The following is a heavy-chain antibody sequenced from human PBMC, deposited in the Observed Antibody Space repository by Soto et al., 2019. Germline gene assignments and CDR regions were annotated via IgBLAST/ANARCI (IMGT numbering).Heavy chain of an antibody. CDR3: AKDPIDYYDSSGYKGDAFDI. Sequence: PGGSLRLSCAASGFTFSSVAMAWVRQAPGKGLEWVSAISGSGGSTYYADSVKGRFTISRDNSKNTLYLQMNSLRAEDTAVYYCAKDPIDYYDSSGYKGDAFDIWGQGTMVTVSS. J-gene: IGHJ3*02. CDR1: GFTFSSVA. CDR2: ISGSGGST. V-gene: IGHV3-23*01. D-gene: IGHD3-22*01.